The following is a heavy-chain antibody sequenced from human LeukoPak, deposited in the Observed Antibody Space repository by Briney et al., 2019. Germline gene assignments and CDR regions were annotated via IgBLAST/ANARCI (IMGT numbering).Heavy chain of an antibody. V-gene: IGHV3-66*01. Sequence: GGSLRLSCAVSGFIVSSNYVTWVRQAPGKGLEWVSIIYSGGYTYSADSVKGRFTISRDSFKNTLYLQMNSLRPEDTAVYYCARVVPAATTWFDPWGQGTLVTVSS. J-gene: IGHJ5*02. CDR3: ARVVPAATTWFDP. CDR2: IYSGGYT. CDR1: GFIVSSNY. D-gene: IGHD2-2*01.